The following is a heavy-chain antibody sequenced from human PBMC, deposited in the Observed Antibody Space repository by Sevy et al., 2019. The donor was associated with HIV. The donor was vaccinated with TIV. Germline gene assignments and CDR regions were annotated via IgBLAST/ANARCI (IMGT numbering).Heavy chain of an antibody. V-gene: IGHV3-48*01. CDR3: ARDHYGSGSYYSAFDI. D-gene: IGHD3-10*01. Sequence: GGPLRLSCAASGFTFSSYSMNWVRQAPGKGLEWVSYISSSSRTIYYADSVKGRFTISRDNAKNSLYLQMNSLRAEDTAVYYCARDHYGSGSYYSAFDIWGQGTMVTVSS. CDR1: GFTFSSYS. CDR2: ISSSSRTI. J-gene: IGHJ3*02.